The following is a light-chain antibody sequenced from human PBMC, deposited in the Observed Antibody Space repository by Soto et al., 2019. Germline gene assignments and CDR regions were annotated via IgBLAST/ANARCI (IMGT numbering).Light chain of an antibody. V-gene: IGKV1-33*01. J-gene: IGKJ2*02. CDR3: QQFDSVPCT. CDR2: DAS. CDR1: QDINNY. Sequence: DIQMTQSPSSLSASVGDRVTITCQASQDINNYLIWYQHKPGKAPKLMIYDASTLGTGVSSRFSGGGSGTHFTFTISSLQPEDIAKYYCQQFDSVPCTFGQGTKLELK.